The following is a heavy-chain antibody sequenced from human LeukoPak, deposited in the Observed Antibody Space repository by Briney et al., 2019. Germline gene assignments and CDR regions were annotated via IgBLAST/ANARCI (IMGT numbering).Heavy chain of an antibody. CDR1: GGSISSGSYY. D-gene: IGHD3-10*01. Sequence: SETLSLTCTVSGGSISSGSYYWSWIRQPGGKGLERIGRIYTSASTNYTPSLKSRVTISLDTSKNQFSLKLSSVTAADTAVYYCARSSFGELLIDYWGQGTLVTVSS. CDR2: IYTSAST. J-gene: IGHJ4*02. CDR3: ARSSFGELLIDY. V-gene: IGHV4-61*02.